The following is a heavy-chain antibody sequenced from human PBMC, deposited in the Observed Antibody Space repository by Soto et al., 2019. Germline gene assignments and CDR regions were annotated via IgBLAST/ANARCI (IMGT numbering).Heavy chain of an antibody. D-gene: IGHD2-2*01. CDR3: ARHHRGAAIVVVPAAEGEDAFDI. J-gene: IGHJ3*02. CDR1: GYSFTSYW. CDR2: IDPSDSYT. V-gene: IGHV5-10-1*01. Sequence: GESLRISFTGSGYSFTSYWIRWVRQMPGKGLEWMGRIDPSDSYTNYSPSFQGHVTISADKSISTAYLQWSSLKASDTAMYYCARHHRGAAIVVVPAAEGEDAFDIWGQGTMVTVSS.